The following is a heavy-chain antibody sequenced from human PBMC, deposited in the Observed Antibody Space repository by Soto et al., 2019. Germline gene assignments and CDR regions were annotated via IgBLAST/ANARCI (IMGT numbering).Heavy chain of an antibody. Sequence: GGSLRLSCAASGFTFSSYAMSWVRQAPGKGLEWVSAISGSGGSTYYADSVKGRFTISRDNSKNTLYLQMNSLRAEDTAVYYCAKPLKTNLGYCSGGSCPDPFDYWGQGTLVTVSS. CDR3: AKPLKTNLGYCSGGSCPDPFDY. J-gene: IGHJ4*02. V-gene: IGHV3-23*01. CDR2: ISGSGGST. CDR1: GFTFSSYA. D-gene: IGHD2-15*01.